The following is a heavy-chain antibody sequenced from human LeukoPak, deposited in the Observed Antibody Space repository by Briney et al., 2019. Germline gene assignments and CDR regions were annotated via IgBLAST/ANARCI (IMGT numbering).Heavy chain of an antibody. Sequence: MSGGSLRLSCEASGFTFTDYYMSWIRQAPGKGLEWVSYISTTSSYTNYADSVKGRFTISRDNPKNSLYLQMNSLRAEDTAVYYCARRGKLFDPGGQGTLVTVSS. CDR3: ARRGKLFDP. J-gene: IGHJ5*02. V-gene: IGHV3-11*03. CDR2: ISTTSSYT. D-gene: IGHD4-23*01. CDR1: GFTFTDYY.